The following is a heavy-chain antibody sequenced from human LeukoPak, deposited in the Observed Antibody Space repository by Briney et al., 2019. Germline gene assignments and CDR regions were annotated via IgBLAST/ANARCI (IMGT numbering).Heavy chain of an antibody. CDR3: ARLSHLNWFDP. V-gene: IGHV4-59*01. CDR2: IYNSVTT. CDR1: GGSISSYY. Sequence: SETLSLTCTVSGGSISSYYCNWFRQPPGKGLEWIGYIYNSVTTNYNPSLKSRVTISVDMSKNQFSLRLSSVTAADMAVYYCARLSHLNWFDPWGQGTLVTVSS. J-gene: IGHJ5*02.